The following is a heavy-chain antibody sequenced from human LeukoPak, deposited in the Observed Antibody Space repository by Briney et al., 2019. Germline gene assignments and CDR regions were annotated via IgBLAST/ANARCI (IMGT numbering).Heavy chain of an antibody. D-gene: IGHD6-13*01. J-gene: IGHJ4*02. CDR3: ARDRTRAAGDFDY. CDR2: ISAYNGNT. V-gene: IGHV1-18*01. CDR1: GYTFTNYD. Sequence: ASVKVSCKASGYTFTNYDISWVRQAPGQRLEWMGWISAYNGNTNYAQRFQGRVTMTTDTSTSTAYMELRSLRSDDTAVYYCARDRTRAAGDFDYWGQGTLVTVSS.